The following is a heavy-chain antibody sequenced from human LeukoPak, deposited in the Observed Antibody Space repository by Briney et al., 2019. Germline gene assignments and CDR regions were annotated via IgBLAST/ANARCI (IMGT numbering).Heavy chain of an antibody. CDR3: ARDDTHYGSSGSFYDAFDI. CDR1: GFTFSSYS. Sequence: PGGSLRLSCAASGFTFSSYSMNWVRQAPGKGLEWVSSIVKGRFTISRDNARKSLYLQMNSLRAEDTAVYYCARDDTHYGSSGSFYDAFDIWGQGTMVTVSS. CDR2: I. J-gene: IGHJ3*02. V-gene: IGHV3-21*01. D-gene: IGHD3-22*01.